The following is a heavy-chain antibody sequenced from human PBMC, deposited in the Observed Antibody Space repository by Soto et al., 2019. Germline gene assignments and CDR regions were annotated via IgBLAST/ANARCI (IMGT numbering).Heavy chain of an antibody. CDR1: GYTFTSYY. D-gene: IGHD5-18*01. Sequence: QVQLVQSGAEVKKPGASVKVSCKASGYTFTSYYMHWVRQAPGQGLEWMGIINPSGGSTSYAQKFQGRVTMXXXTSXSTVYMELSSLRSEDTAVYYCARVYPSDTRYGYVGNNWFDPWGQGTLVTVSS. CDR2: INPSGGST. CDR3: ARVYPSDTRYGYVGNNWFDP. V-gene: IGHV1-46*03. J-gene: IGHJ5*02.